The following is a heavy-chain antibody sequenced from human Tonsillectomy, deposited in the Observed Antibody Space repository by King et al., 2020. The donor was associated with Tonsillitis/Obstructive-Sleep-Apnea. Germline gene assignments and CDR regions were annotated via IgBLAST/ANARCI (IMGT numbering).Heavy chain of an antibody. CDR2: ISYDGSNK. D-gene: IGHD4-23*01. Sequence: VQLVESGGGVVQPGRSLRLSCAASGFTFSSYAMHWVRQAPGKGLEWGAVISYDGSNKYYADSVKGRFTISRDNSKNTLYLQMNSLRAEDTAVYYCARDPYGGWFDYWGQGTLVTVSA. J-gene: IGHJ4*02. CDR3: ARDPYGGWFDY. CDR1: GFTFSSYA. V-gene: IGHV3-30*04.